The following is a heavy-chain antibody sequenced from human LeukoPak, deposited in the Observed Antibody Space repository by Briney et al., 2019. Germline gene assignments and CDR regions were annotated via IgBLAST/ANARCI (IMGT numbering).Heavy chain of an antibody. CDR1: GYSISSGYY. CDR3: AGTYYDFWSGYKTSDY. D-gene: IGHD3-3*01. CDR2: IYHSGST. J-gene: IGHJ4*02. V-gene: IGHV4-38-2*01. Sequence: PSETLSLTCAVSGYSISSGYYWGWIRQPPGKGLEWIGSIYHSGSTYYNPSLKSRVTISVDTSKNQFSLKLSSVTAADTAVYYCAGTYYDFWSGYKTSDYWGQGTLVTVSS.